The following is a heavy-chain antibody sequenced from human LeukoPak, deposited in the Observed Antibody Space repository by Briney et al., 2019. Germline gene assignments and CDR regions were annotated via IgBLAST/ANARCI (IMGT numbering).Heavy chain of an antibody. D-gene: IGHD3-22*01. CDR1: GFTVSSNY. J-gene: IGHJ4*02. CDR2: SYSGGST. CDR3: ARGEYYYDSSGYYS. V-gene: IGHV3-53*01. Sequence: GGSLRLSCAASGFTVSSNYMSWVRQAPGKGLEWVSVSYSGGSTYYADSVKGRFTISRDNSKNTLYLQMNSLRAEDTAVYYCARGEYYYDSSGYYSWGQGTLVTVSS.